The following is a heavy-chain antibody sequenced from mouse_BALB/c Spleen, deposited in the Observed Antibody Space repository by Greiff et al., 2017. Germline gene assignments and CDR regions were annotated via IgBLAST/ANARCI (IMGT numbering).Heavy chain of an antibody. D-gene: IGHD1-1*01. V-gene: IGHV5-12-1*01. J-gene: IGHJ2*01. CDR2: ISSGGGST. CDR1: GFAFSSYD. Sequence: EVHLVESGGGLVKPGGSLKLSCAASGFAFSSYDMSWVRQTPEKRLEWVAYISSGGGSTYYPDTVKGRFTISRDNAKNTLYLQMSSLKSEDTAMYYCARHGYYGSSSDYWGQGTTLTVSS. CDR3: ARHGYYGSSSDY.